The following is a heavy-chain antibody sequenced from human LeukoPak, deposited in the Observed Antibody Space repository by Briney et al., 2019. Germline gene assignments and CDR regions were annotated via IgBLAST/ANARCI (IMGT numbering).Heavy chain of an antibody. CDR1: GYTFTGYY. D-gene: IGHD5-18*01. V-gene: IGHV1-2*02. CDR3: ASSEPVSYGHYGVDY. J-gene: IGHJ4*02. CDR2: INPNSGGT. Sequence: ASVKVSCKASGYTFTGYYMHWVRQAPGQGLEWMGWINPNSGGTNYTQKFQGRVTMTRDTSISTAYMELSRLRSDDTAVYYCASSEPVSYGHYGVDYWGQGTLVTVSS.